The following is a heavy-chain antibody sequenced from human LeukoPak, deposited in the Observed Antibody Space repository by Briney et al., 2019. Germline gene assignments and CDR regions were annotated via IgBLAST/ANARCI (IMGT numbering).Heavy chain of an antibody. Sequence: GGSLRLSCAASGFSFTHYAMTWVRQAPGKGLEWVSSISPSGGSTYYADSVKGRFTISRDNSKNTLYLQMNSLRAEDTAVYYCAKPNVAGTSYYGMDVWGQGTTVTVSS. CDR1: GFSFTHYA. D-gene: IGHD6-19*01. V-gene: IGHV3-23*01. J-gene: IGHJ6*02. CDR3: AKPNVAGTSYYGMDV. CDR2: ISPSGGST.